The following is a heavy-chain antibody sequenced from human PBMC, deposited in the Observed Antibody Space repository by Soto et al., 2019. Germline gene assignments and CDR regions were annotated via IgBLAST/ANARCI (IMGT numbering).Heavy chain of an antibody. CDR2: ISAYNGNT. V-gene: IGHV1-18*01. CDR1: GYTFTSYG. CDR3: ATGGLVETTVTTDAFDI. Sequence: GASVKVSCKASGYTFTSYGISWVRQAPGQGLEWMGWISAYNGNTNYAQKLQGRVTMTTDTSTSTAYMELRSLRSDDTAVYYCATGGLVETTVTTDAFDIWGQGTMVTVSS. J-gene: IGHJ3*02. D-gene: IGHD4-17*01.